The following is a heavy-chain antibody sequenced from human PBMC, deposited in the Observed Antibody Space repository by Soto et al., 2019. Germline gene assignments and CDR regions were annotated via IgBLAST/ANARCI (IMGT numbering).Heavy chain of an antibody. CDR3: ARDAAVPGETDRFDY. CDR1: GDSISSNLW. Sequence: QVQLQESGPGLVKPSGTLSLTCVVSGDSISSNLWWSWVRQPPGKGLEWIGEVYHNGLTNYNSSLRSRVTMSVDTSKNQVSLKLTSVTAADTAIYYCARDAAVPGETDRFDYWGQGILVTVSS. V-gene: IGHV4-4*02. J-gene: IGHJ4*02. D-gene: IGHD6-19*01. CDR2: VYHNGLT.